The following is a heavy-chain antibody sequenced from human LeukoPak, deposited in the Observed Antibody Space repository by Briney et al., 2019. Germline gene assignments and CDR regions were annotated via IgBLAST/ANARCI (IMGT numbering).Heavy chain of an antibody. CDR2: ISGGGGST. CDR1: GFTFSSYA. J-gene: IGHJ4*02. V-gene: IGHV3-23*01. Sequence: PGGSLRLSCAASGFTFSSYAMSWVRQAPGKGLDWGSVISGGGGSTYYADSVKGRFTISRDNSKNTLYLQMNSLRADDTAVYYCARGTIGVAGTLDFWGQGTLVTVSS. CDR3: ARGTIGVAGTLDF. D-gene: IGHD6-19*01.